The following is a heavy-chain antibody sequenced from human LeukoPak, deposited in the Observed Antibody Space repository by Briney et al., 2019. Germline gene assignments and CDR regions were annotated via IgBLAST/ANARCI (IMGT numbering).Heavy chain of an antibody. V-gene: IGHV3-23*01. Sequence: PGGSLRLSCAASGFTFSNYAMSWVRQAPGRGLEWVSVISGSGGGTYYADSVKGRFTISRDNSKNTLYLHMNSPRAEDAAVYYCAKDETMVRGGSRPYWGQGTLVTVSS. CDR1: GFTFSNYA. CDR2: ISGSGGGT. J-gene: IGHJ4*02. CDR3: AKDETMVRGGSRPY. D-gene: IGHD3-10*01.